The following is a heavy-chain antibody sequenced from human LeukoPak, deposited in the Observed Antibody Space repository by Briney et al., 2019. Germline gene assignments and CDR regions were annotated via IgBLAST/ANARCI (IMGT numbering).Heavy chain of an antibody. Sequence: PGGSLRLSCAASGFTFSSYSMNWVRQAPGKGLEWVSSISSSSSYIYYADSVKGRFTISRDNAKNSLYLQMNSLRAEDTAVYYCARDLWTPTYDSSAFDYWGQGTLVTVSS. CDR3: ARDLWTPTYDSSAFDY. D-gene: IGHD3-22*01. J-gene: IGHJ4*02. CDR2: ISSSSSYI. V-gene: IGHV3-21*01. CDR1: GFTFSSYS.